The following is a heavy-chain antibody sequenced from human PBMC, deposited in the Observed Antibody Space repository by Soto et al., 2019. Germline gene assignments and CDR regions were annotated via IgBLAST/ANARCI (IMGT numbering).Heavy chain of an antibody. CDR3: AKDPTYDYGYFDS. J-gene: IGHJ4*02. CDR1: GFTFSSYA. D-gene: IGHD4-17*01. Sequence: GGSLRLSCAASGFTFSSYAMNWVRQAPGKGLEWVSTIRTSVGDTYYAASVKGRFTISRDNSKSTVYLHLNSLRAEDTAIYYCAKDPTYDYGYFDSWGQGTLVTVS. V-gene: IGHV3-23*01. CDR2: IRTSVGDT.